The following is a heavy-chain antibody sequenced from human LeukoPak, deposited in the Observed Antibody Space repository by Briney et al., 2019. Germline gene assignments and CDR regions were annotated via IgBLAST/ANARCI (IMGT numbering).Heavy chain of an antibody. V-gene: IGHV4-34*01. J-gene: IGHJ4*02. CDR2: INHSGST. CDR3: ARGPYSSSSYYFDY. Sequence: SETLSLTCAVYGGSFSGYYWSWIRQPPGKGLEWIGEINHSGSTNYNPSLKSRVTISVDTSKNQFSLKLSSVTAADTTVYYCARGPYSSSSYYFDYWGQGTLVTVSS. CDR1: GGSFSGYY. D-gene: IGHD6-6*01.